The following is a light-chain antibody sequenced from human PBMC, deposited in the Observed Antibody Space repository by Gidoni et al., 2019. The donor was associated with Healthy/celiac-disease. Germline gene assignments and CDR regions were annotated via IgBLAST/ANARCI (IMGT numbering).Light chain of an antibody. CDR1: QAISNL. CDR3: QQYDNLPIT. Sequence: DIQIVQSPSSLSASVGDRVTLTCLASQAISNLLNWYQQKPGKAPKLLIFDASNWETGVPSKFSGSGSGTRFTFTISSLQPEDTATYYCQQYDNLPITFGQGTRLEIK. CDR2: DAS. J-gene: IGKJ5*01. V-gene: IGKV1-33*01.